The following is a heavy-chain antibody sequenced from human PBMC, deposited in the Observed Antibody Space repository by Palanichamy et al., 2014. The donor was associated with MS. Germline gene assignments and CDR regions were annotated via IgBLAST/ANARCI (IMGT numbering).Heavy chain of an antibody. Sequence: EVQLVEVWGGLVQPGRSLRLSCAASGFTFDDYAMHWVRQAPGKGLEWVSGISWNSGSIGYADSVRGRFTISRDNAKNSLYLQMNSLRAEDTALYYCAKGSYYDILTGRNWFDPWGQGTLVTVSS. CDR1: GFTFDDYA. CDR2: ISWNSGSI. D-gene: IGHD3-9*01. CDR3: AKGSYYDILTGRNWFDP. J-gene: IGHJ5*02. V-gene: IGHV3-9*01.